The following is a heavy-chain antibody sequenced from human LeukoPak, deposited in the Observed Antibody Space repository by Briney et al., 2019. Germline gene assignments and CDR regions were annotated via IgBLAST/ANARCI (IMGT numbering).Heavy chain of an antibody. Sequence: SETLSLTCTVSGGSISSSSYYWGWSRQPPGKGGGGIGSIYYSGSTYYNPSLKSRVTISVDTSKNQFSLKLSSVTAADTAVYYCARHWDNYDFWSGYSFDPWGQGTLVTVSS. D-gene: IGHD3-3*01. V-gene: IGHV4-39*01. CDR1: GGSISSSSYY. CDR3: ARHWDNYDFWSGYSFDP. J-gene: IGHJ5*02. CDR2: IYYSGST.